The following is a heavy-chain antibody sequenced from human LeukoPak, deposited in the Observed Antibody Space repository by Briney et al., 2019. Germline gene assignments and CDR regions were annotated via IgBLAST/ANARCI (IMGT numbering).Heavy chain of an antibody. CDR2: IDPSGSA. J-gene: IGHJ6*02. CDR3: ARDHWLFSSKTWYYYGMDV. D-gene: IGHD3-22*01. Sequence: SEPLSLTCVISGGSISPYYWSWIRQSPGKGLEWIGYIDPSGSASYNPSLKSRVTIFVDTSKNLFPLILTSVSASDTAIYYCARDHWLFSSKTWYYYGMDVWGQGTTVTVSS. V-gene: IGHV4-59*01. CDR1: GGSISPYY.